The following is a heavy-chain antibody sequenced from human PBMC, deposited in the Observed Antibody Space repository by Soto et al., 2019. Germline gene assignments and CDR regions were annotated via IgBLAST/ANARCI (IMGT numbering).Heavy chain of an antibody. CDR3: VRDSHGDY. V-gene: IGHV3-74*01. CDR1: GFTFSNYW. CDR2: IDHDGPT. Sequence: EVQLVDSGGGLVQPGGSLRLSCAGSGFTFSNYWMHWVRQAPGKGLEWVSRIDHDGPTDYADSVRGRFTISRDNAENTLYLQMNSLRPEDTAAYYCVRDSHGDYWGQGTLVTVSS. J-gene: IGHJ4*02.